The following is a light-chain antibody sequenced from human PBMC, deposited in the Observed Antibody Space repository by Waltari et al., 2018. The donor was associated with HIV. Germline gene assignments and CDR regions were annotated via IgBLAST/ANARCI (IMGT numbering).Light chain of an antibody. V-gene: IGLV1-44*01. CDR2: SDT. CDR3: AAWDDSLNGHWV. CDR1: SSNIGRNT. Sequence: QSVLTQPPSASGPPGQRVTMSCSGSSSNIGRNTVNWYQQLPGTAPKLLIFSDTQRPSGVPDRFSGSKSGTSASLAISGLQSEDEGDDYCAAWDDSLNGHWVFGGGTRVTVL. J-gene: IGLJ3*02.